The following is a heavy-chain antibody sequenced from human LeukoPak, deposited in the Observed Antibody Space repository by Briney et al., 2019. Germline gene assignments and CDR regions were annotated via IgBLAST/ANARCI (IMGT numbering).Heavy chain of an antibody. CDR1: GYTFTSYD. CDR3: ARGLGGYCSSTSCHGPWFDP. CDR2: MNPNSGNT. D-gene: IGHD2-2*01. J-gene: IGHJ5*02. V-gene: IGHV1-8*01. Sequence: GASVKVSCKASGYTFTSYDINWVRQATGQGLEWMGWMNPNSGNTGYAQKFQGRVTITRNTSISTAYMELSSLRSEDTAVYYCARGLGGYCSSTSCHGPWFDPWGQGTLVTVSS.